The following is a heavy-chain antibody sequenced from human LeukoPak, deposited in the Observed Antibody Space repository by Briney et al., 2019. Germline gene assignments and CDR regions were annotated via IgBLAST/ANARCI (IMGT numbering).Heavy chain of an antibody. CDR1: GYTFTSYD. Sequence: ASVKVSCKASGYTFTSYDINWVRQATGQGLEWMGWMNPNSGNTGYAQKFQGRVTMTRNTSISTAYMELSSLRSGDTAVYYCARGLMDFWSGYFYYYYGMDVWGQGTTVTVSS. CDR3: ARGLMDFWSGYFYYYYGMDV. V-gene: IGHV1-8*01. D-gene: IGHD3-3*01. CDR2: MNPNSGNT. J-gene: IGHJ6*02.